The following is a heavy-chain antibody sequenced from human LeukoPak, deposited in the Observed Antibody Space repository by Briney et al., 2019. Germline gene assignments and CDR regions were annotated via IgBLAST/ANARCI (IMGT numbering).Heavy chain of an antibody. J-gene: IGHJ3*02. CDR3: ASSSSGYYPAFDI. CDR1: GFTFSNAW. D-gene: IGHD3-22*01. V-gene: IGHV3-72*01. CDR2: TRNKANSYTT. Sequence: PGGSLRLSCAASGFTFSNAWMSWVRQAPGKGLEWVGRTRNKANSYTTEYAASVKGRFTISRDDSKNSLYLQMNSLKTEDTAVYYCASSSSGYYPAFDIWGQGTMVTVSS.